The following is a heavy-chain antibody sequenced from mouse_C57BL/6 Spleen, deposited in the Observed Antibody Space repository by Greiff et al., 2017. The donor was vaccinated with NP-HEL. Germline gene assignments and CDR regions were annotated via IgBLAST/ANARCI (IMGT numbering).Heavy chain of an antibody. CDR3: VRGGYINCYWYFDV. CDR2: INPNNGGT. J-gene: IGHJ1*03. V-gene: IGHV1-18*01. Sequence: EVQLQESGPELVKPGASVKIPCKASGYTFTDYNMDWVKQSHGKSLEWIGDINPNNGGTIYNQKFKGKATLTVDKSSSTAYMELRSLTSEDTAGYYCVRGGYINCYWYFDVWGTGTTGTASS. CDR1: GYTFTDYN. D-gene: IGHD2-5*01.